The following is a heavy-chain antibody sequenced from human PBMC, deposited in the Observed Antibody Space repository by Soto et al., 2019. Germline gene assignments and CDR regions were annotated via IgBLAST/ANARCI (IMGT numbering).Heavy chain of an antibody. J-gene: IGHJ6*02. Sequence: GGSLRLSCAASGFTFSNAWMSWVRQAPGKGLEWVGRIKSKTDGGTTDYAAPVKGRFTISRDDSKNTLYLQMNSLKTEDTAVYYCTTEGGYVSVGSVMYYYYYGMDVWGQGTTVTVS. CDR3: TTEGGYVSVGSVMYYYYYGMDV. CDR1: GFTFSNAW. D-gene: IGHD5-12*01. CDR2: IKSKTDGGTT. V-gene: IGHV3-15*01.